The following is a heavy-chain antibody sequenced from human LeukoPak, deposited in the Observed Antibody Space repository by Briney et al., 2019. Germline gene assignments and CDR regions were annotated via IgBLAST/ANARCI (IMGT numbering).Heavy chain of an antibody. Sequence: SGTLSLTCAVSGGSISSTHWWNWVRQPPGKGLEWIGEIFHSGTTNYNPSLKSRVTISLDKSKNQFSLELKSVTAADTAVYYCARDQWLLRGGDHDAFDIWGQGTMVTVSS. J-gene: IGHJ3*02. D-gene: IGHD6-19*01. V-gene: IGHV4-4*02. CDR1: GGSISSTHW. CDR3: ARDQWLLRGGDHDAFDI. CDR2: IFHSGTT.